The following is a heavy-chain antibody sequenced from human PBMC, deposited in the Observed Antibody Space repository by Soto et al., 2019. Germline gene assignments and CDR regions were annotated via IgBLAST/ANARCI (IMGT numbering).Heavy chain of an antibody. J-gene: IGHJ4*02. D-gene: IGHD2-15*01. V-gene: IGHV4-39*01. Sequence: QLQLQESGPGLVKPSETLSLTCTVSGGSIRSDNSYWDWVRQSPGKGREWIATVSSGGRTLYSPSLRVRVNLSIATSKNQFSLKMSSVTATDTAVYFCARFPGIYGVHTPYFDLWGQGILVIVSS. CDR1: GGSIRSDNSY. CDR3: ARFPGIYGVHTPYFDL. CDR2: VSSGGRT.